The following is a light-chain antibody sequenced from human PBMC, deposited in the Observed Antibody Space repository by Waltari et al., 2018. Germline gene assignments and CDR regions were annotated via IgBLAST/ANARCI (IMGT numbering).Light chain of an antibody. V-gene: IGKV3D-15*01. CDR2: RAS. CDR1: QSAKTS. CDR3: QQYNIWPWT. Sequence: EVVMTQSPATLSVSPGARVSLSCRASQSAKTSLAWYQQTPGQAPRLLIYRASTRAAGVPDRFSGSGSGTEFTLTISSLQSEDSAIYYCQQYNIWPWTFGTGTNVDIK. J-gene: IGKJ1*01.